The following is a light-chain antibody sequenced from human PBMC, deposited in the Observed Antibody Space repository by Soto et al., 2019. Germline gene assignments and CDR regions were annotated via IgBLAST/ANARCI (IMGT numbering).Light chain of an antibody. Sequence: QSVLTQPASVSGSPGQSITISCTGTTSDVGSYNLVSWYQQHPGKAPKLMIYEVSKRHSGVSDRFSGSKSGNTASLTISGLQDEDEADSYCCSYAGGSTYVFGTGTKVTVL. CDR2: EVS. V-gene: IGLV2-23*02. CDR1: TSDVGSYNL. J-gene: IGLJ1*01. CDR3: CSYAGGSTYV.